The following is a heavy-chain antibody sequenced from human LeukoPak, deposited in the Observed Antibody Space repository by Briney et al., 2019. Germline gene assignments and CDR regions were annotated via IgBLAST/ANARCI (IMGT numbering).Heavy chain of an antibody. D-gene: IGHD4-17*01. CDR1: GVSFNDYY. CDR2: INHSGYT. V-gene: IGHV4-34*01. Sequence: PSETLSLTCDVSGVSFNDYYWSWVRQTPGKGLEWIGEINHSGYTNDSPSLKSRVTISIDTSRKQFSLNLRSVTVADTGIYYCTRMTTGHDYWGQGTLVTVSS. CDR3: TRMTTGHDY. J-gene: IGHJ4*02.